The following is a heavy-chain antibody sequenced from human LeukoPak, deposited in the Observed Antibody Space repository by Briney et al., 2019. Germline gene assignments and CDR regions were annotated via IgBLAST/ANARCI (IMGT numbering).Heavy chain of an antibody. V-gene: IGHV1-69*13. CDR1: GGTFSSYA. CDR2: IIPIFGTA. Sequence: AASVKVSCKASGGTFSSYAISWVRQAPGQGLEWMGGIIPIFGTANYAQKFQGRVTITADESASTAYMELSSLRSEDTAVYYCAGLPPPATTDYWGQGTLVTVSS. CDR3: AGLPPPATTDY. D-gene: IGHD5-24*01. J-gene: IGHJ4*02.